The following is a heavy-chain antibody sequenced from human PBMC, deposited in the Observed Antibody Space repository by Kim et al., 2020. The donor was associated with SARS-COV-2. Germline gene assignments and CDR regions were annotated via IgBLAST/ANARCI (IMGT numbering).Heavy chain of an antibody. CDR1: GGTFSSYA. CDR2: IIPIFGTA. Sequence: SVKVSCKASGGTFSSYAISWVRQAPGQGLEWMGGIIPIFGTANYAQKFQGRVTITADESTSTAYMELSSLRSEDTAVYYCASHRARPVYWYFDLWGRGTLVTVSS. D-gene: IGHD6-6*01. CDR3: ASHRARPVYWYFDL. J-gene: IGHJ2*01. V-gene: IGHV1-69*13.